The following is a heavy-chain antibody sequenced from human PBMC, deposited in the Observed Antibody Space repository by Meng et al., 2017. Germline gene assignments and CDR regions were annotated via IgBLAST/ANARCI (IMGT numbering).Heavy chain of an antibody. V-gene: IGHV3-66*02. CDR2: IYSGGST. D-gene: IGHD1-26*01. CDR1: GFTVSSNY. Sequence: GESLKISCAASGFTVSSNYMSWVRQAPGKGLEWVSVIYSGGSTYYADSVKGRFTISRDNSKNTLYLQMNSLRAEDTAVYYCARDVVGATNGGYFDYWGPGTLVTVSS. CDR3: ARDVVGATNGGYFDY. J-gene: IGHJ4*02.